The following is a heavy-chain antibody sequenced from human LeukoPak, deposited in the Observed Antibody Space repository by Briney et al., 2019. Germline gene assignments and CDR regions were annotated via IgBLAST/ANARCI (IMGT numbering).Heavy chain of an antibody. J-gene: IGHJ4*02. D-gene: IGHD1-7*01. CDR1: GYSISSGFY. CDR3: ARSRRNTQGGELGDY. CDR2: THQSGNT. V-gene: IGHV4-38-2*02. Sequence: SETLSLTCTVSGYSISSGFYWGWIRQPPGKGLEWIGSTHQSGNTYNNPSLKSRVTISVDTSKNQLSLKLSSVTAADTAVYYCARSRRNTQGGELGDYWGQGTLVTVSS.